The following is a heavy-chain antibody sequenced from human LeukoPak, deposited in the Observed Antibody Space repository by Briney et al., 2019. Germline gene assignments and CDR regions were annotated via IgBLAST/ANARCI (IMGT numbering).Heavy chain of an antibody. CDR3: AKDGFFVDTAMVTAFDY. Sequence: PGGSLRLSCAASGFTFSSYAMSWVRQAPGKGLEWVSAISGSGGSTYYADSVKGRFTISRDNSKNTLYLQMNSLRAEDTAVYYCAKDGFFVDTAMVTAFDYWGQGTLVTVSS. D-gene: IGHD5-18*01. V-gene: IGHV3-23*01. CDR2: ISGSGGST. CDR1: GFTFSSYA. J-gene: IGHJ4*02.